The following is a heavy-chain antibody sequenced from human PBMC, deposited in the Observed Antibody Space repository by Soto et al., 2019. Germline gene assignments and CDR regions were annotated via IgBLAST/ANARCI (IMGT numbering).Heavy chain of an antibody. Sequence: SGPTLVNPTQTLTLTCTFSGFSLSSSGIYVNWIRQPPGKALEWLALIDWDDDKYYSTSLKTRLTISKDTSKNQVVLTMTNMNPVDTGTYYCARSIAAAGPSYYYYSGMDVWGQGT. CDR3: ARSIAAAGPSYYYYSGMDV. V-gene: IGHV2-70*01. J-gene: IGHJ6*02. CDR1: GFSLSSSGIY. D-gene: IGHD6-13*01. CDR2: IDWDDDK.